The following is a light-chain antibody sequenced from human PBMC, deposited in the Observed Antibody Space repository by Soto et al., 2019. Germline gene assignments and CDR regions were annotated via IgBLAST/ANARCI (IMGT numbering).Light chain of an antibody. V-gene: IGKV1-39*01. Sequence: DIQMTQSPSSLSASVGDRVTITCRASQSLSSYLNWYQQKPGKAPELLIYAASSLQSGVPSRFSGSGSGTDFTLTISSLQPEDFATYYCQQSYSTPDTFGQGTKLEIK. CDR3: QQSYSTPDT. CDR2: AAS. CDR1: QSLSSY. J-gene: IGKJ2*01.